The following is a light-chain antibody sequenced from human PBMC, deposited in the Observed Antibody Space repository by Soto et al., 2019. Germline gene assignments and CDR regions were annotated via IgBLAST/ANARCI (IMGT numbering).Light chain of an antibody. CDR2: GAT. J-gene: IGKJ2*01. CDR3: QHYDGSSPTYT. CDR1: QTVSSNY. V-gene: IGKV3-20*01. Sequence: EIVLTQSPGTLSLSPGERATLSCRASQTVSSNYLAWYQQIPGQAPRLLIYGATSRATGIPDRFSGSGSGTDFTLTISSLEPEDFAIYYCQHYDGSSPTYTFGQGTKLEIK.